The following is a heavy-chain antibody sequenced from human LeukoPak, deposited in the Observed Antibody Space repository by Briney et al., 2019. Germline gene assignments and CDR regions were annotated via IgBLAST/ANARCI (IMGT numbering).Heavy chain of an antibody. CDR2: ISAYNGNT. V-gene: IGHV1-18*01. J-gene: IGHJ4*02. Sequence: ASVKVSCKASGYTFTSYGISWVRQAPGQGLEWMGWISAYNGNTNYAPKLQGRLTMTTDTSTSTAYMELSSLRSEDTAVYYCARGYCSGGSCYVGDHFDYWGQGTLVTVSS. D-gene: IGHD2-15*01. CDR3: ARGYCSGGSCYVGDHFDY. CDR1: GYTFTSYG.